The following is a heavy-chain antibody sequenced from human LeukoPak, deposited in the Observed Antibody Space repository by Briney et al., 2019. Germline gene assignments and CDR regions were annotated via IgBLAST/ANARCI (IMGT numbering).Heavy chain of an antibody. CDR2: IYYSGIT. J-gene: IGHJ4*02. V-gene: IGHV4-39*01. D-gene: IGHD1-26*01. Sequence: SETLSLTCTVSGGSISSSSYYWGWIRQPPGKGLEWIGSIYYSGITYYNPSLTSRVSISLDTSKNQFSLKLSSVTAADTAVYSRARLCGGSYWEVDYWGQGTLVTVSS. CDR1: GGSISSSSYY. CDR3: ARLCGGSYWEVDY.